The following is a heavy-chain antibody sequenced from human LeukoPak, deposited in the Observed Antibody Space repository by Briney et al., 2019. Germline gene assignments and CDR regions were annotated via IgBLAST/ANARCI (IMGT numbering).Heavy chain of an antibody. D-gene: IGHD3-22*01. CDR1: GGSISSYY. CDR2: IYYSGST. Sequence: SETLSLTYTVSGGSISSYYWSWIRQPSGKGLEWIGYIYYSGSTNYNPSLKSRVTISVDTSKNQFSLKLSSVTAADTAVYYCARWRDSYYYDSSGPFDYWGQGTLVTVSS. V-gene: IGHV4-59*08. J-gene: IGHJ4*02. CDR3: ARWRDSYYYDSSGPFDY.